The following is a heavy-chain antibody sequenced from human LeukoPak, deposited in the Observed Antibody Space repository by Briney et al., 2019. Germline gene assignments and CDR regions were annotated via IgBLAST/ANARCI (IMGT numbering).Heavy chain of an antibody. CDR1: GFTFSAYE. Sequence: GGSLRLSCAASGFTFSAYEMNWVRQAPGKGLEWVSYIGSSGSTVYYADSVKGRFTISRDNAKNSLYMQMESLRDEDTAIYYCARDTLEYSNSPDALDIWGQGTKVTVSS. V-gene: IGHV3-48*03. D-gene: IGHD4-23*01. CDR3: ARDTLEYSNSPDALDI. J-gene: IGHJ3*02. CDR2: IGSSGSTV.